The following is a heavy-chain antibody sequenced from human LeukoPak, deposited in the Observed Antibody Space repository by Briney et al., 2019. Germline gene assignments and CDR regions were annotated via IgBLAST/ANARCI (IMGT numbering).Heavy chain of an antibody. CDR3: AKDIAAAGTEYFDY. J-gene: IGHJ4*02. CDR2: IWYDGSNK. V-gene: IGHV3-30*02. Sequence: QPGGSLRLSCAASGFTFSSYGMHWVRQAPGKGLEWVAVIWYDGSNKYYADSVKGRFTISRDNSKNTLYLQMNSLRAEDTAVYYCAKDIAAAGTEYFDYWGQGTLVTVSS. CDR1: GFTFSSYG. D-gene: IGHD6-13*01.